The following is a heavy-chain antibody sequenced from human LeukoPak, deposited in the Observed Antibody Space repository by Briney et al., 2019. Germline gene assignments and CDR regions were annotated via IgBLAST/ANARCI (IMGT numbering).Heavy chain of an antibody. Sequence: PSQTLSLTCTVSGGSISSGGYYWSWIRQHPGKGLEWIGYIYYSGSTYYNPSLKSRVTISVDTSKNQFSLKLSSVTAADTAVYYCAREAYYDFWSGYYTGNWFDLWGQGTLVTVSS. D-gene: IGHD3-3*01. CDR1: GGSISSGGYY. CDR2: IYYSGST. V-gene: IGHV4-31*03. J-gene: IGHJ5*02. CDR3: AREAYYDFWSGYYTGNWFDL.